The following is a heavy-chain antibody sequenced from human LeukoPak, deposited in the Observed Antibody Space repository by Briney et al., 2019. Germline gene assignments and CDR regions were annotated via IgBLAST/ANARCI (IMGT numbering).Heavy chain of an antibody. CDR1: GGTFSSYA. CDR3: ARGQVVPAAIGLMGALDI. D-gene: IGHD2-2*01. J-gene: IGHJ3*02. V-gene: IGHV1-69*05. Sequence: SVKVSCKASGGTFSSYAISWVRQAPGQGLEWMGGIIPIFGTANYAQKFQGRVTITTDESTSTAYMELSSLRSEDTAVYYCARGQVVPAAIGLMGALDIWGQGTMVTVSS. CDR2: IIPIFGTA.